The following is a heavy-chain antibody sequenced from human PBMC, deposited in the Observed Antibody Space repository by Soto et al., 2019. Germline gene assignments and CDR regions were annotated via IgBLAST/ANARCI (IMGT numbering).Heavy chain of an antibody. CDR2: ISYDGSNK. D-gene: IGHD2-8*01. Sequence: GGSLRLSCAASGFTFSSYGMHWVRQAPGKGLEWVAVISYDGSNKYYADSVKGRFTISRDNSKNPLYLQMNSLRAEDTAVYYCAKDLTHGLSVLMVYAMDYWGQGTLVTVSS. CDR1: GFTFSSYG. CDR3: AKDLTHGLSVLMVYAMDY. V-gene: IGHV3-30*18. J-gene: IGHJ4*02.